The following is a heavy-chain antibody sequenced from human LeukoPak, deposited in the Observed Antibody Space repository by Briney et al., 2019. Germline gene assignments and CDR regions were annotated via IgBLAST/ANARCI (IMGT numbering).Heavy chain of an antibody. J-gene: IGHJ4*02. CDR1: GGSSSSSSYY. CDR3: ARHQFGGDY. Sequence: ASETLSLXCTVSGGSSSSSSYYWGWIRQPPGKGLEWIGSIYYSGITYYNPSLKSRVTISVDTSKNQFSLKLSSVTAADTAVYYCARHQFGGDYWGQGTLVTVSS. D-gene: IGHD3-10*01. CDR2: IYYSGIT. V-gene: IGHV4-39*01.